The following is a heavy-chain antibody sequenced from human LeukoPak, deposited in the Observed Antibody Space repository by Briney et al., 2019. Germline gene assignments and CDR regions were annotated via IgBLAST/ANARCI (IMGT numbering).Heavy chain of an antibody. V-gene: IGHV4-34*01. D-gene: IGHD4-23*01. CDR1: GGSFSGYY. Sequence: SETLSLTCAVYGGSFSGYYWSWTRQPPGKGLEWIGEINHSGSTNYIPSLKSRVTISVDTSKNQFSLKLSSVTAADTAVYYCARGAVKLRHDSAFDYWGQGTLVTVSS. J-gene: IGHJ4*02. CDR2: INHSGST. CDR3: ARGAVKLRHDSAFDY.